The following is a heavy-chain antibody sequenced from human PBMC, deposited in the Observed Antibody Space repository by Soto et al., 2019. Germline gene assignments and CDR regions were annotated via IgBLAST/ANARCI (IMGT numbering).Heavy chain of an antibody. CDR1: GFTFSSYW. Sequence: GGSLRLSCAASGFTFSSYWMSWVRQAPGKGLEWVANIKPDGSEKWYVDSVKGRFTISRDNAKNSLYLQMNSLRAEDTAVYYCARGDYYDSSGPFSDAFDIWGQGTMVTVS. CDR3: ARGDYYDSSGPFSDAFDI. J-gene: IGHJ3*02. D-gene: IGHD3-22*01. CDR2: IKPDGSEK. V-gene: IGHV3-7*04.